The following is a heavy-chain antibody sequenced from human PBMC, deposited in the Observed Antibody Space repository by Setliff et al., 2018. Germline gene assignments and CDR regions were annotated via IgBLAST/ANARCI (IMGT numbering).Heavy chain of an antibody. CDR2: INTNTGNP. V-gene: IGHV7-4-1*02. CDR3: ARASRFGTVVYKGGYYMDV. Sequence: ASVKVSCKASGYMFTTYAMSWIRQVPGQGFEWMGWINTNTGNPIYVQGFTGRFVFSLDTSVSTAYLHISGLKAEDTAVYYCARASRFGTVVYKGGYYMDVWGKGTTVTVSS. D-gene: IGHD3-10*01. CDR1: GYMFTTYA. J-gene: IGHJ6*03.